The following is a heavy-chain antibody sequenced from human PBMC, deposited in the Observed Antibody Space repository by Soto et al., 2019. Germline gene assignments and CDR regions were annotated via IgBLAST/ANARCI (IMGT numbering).Heavy chain of an antibody. Sequence: SETLSLTCTVSGFSISSYYWSWIRQPPGKGLEWIGYIYYSGSTNYNPSLKSRVTISVDTSKNQFSLKLSSVTAADTAVYYCARHPPNYDILTGYYISYYFDYWGQGTLVTVSS. D-gene: IGHD3-9*01. V-gene: IGHV4-59*08. J-gene: IGHJ4*02. CDR2: IYYSGST. CDR3: ARHPPNYDILTGYYISYYFDY. CDR1: GFSISSYY.